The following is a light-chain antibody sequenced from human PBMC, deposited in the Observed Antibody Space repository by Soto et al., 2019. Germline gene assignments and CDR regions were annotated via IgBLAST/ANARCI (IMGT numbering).Light chain of an antibody. Sequence: EIVLTQSPATLSLSPGERATLSCRASQSVSSYLAWYQHKPGQAPRLLISDAFNRATGIPARFSGSGSGTDFTLTISNLEPEDFAVYYCQQRSNWLFTFGPGTKVHIK. CDR2: DAF. CDR1: QSVSSY. J-gene: IGKJ3*01. CDR3: QQRSNWLFT. V-gene: IGKV3-11*01.